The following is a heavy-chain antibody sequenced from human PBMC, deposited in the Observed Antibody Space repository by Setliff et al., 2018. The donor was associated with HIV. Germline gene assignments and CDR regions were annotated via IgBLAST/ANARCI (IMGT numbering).Heavy chain of an antibody. CDR1: GFTFSSYS. V-gene: IGHV3-21*04. D-gene: IGHD3-16*01. CDR2: ISSSSSYI. Sequence: GGSLRLSCAASGFTFSSYSMNWVRQAPGKGLEWVSSISSSSSYIYYADSVKGRFTISRDNAKNSLYLQMNSLRAEDTALYYCARGPLWYYYYMDVWGKGTTVTVSS. CDR3: ARGPLWYYYYMDV. J-gene: IGHJ6*03.